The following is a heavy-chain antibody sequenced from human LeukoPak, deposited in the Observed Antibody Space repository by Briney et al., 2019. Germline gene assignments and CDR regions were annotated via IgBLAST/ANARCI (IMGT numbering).Heavy chain of an antibody. D-gene: IGHD3-22*01. CDR1: GFTFSSYW. V-gene: IGHV3-23*01. J-gene: IGHJ5*02. CDR3: AKAMNQYNFDSSGYPDPDNP. Sequence: QSGGSLRLSCAASGFTFSSYWMSWVRQAPGKGLEWVSAISGGGGSTYYADSVKGRFTISRDNFKDTLFLQMNSLRAEDTAVYYCAKAMNQYNFDSSGYPDPDNPWGQGTLVTVSS. CDR2: ISGGGGST.